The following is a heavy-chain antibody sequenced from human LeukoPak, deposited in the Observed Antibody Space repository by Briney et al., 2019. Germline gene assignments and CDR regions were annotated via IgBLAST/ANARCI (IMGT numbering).Heavy chain of an antibody. D-gene: IGHD3-10*01. CDR1: GFTFSTYT. CDR3: LKHFGRNLGGPGY. Sequence: GGSLRLSCIASGFTFSTYTMAWVRQAQGGGLEWVSAIGGDGGGTFYADSVKGRFAISRDNSKSTLYLQMNSLRADDTAVYYCLKHFGRNLGGPGYWGRGTLVTVPA. CDR2: IGGDGGGT. V-gene: IGHV3-23*01. J-gene: IGHJ4*02.